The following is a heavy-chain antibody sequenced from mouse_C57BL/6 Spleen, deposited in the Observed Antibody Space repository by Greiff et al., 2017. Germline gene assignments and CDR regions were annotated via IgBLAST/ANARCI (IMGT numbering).Heavy chain of an antibody. D-gene: IGHD1-1*01. J-gene: IGHJ4*01. CDR3: AFYYYGSSWDYAMDY. V-gene: IGHV14-2*01. Sequence: EVQLQQSGAELVKPGASVKLSCTASGFNIKDSYMHWVKQRTEQGLEWIGRIDPEDGETKYAPKFQGKATITADTSSNTAYLQLSSLTSEDTAVYYCAFYYYGSSWDYAMDYWGQGTSVTVSS. CDR1: GFNIKDSY. CDR2: IDPEDGET.